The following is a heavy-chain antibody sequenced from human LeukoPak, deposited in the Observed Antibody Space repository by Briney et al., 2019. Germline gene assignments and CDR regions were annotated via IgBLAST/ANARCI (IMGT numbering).Heavy chain of an antibody. CDR2: IYYSGST. V-gene: IGHV4-39*07. CDR1: GGSISSSSYY. J-gene: IGHJ4*02. CDR3: TRGRGI. D-gene: IGHD3-10*01. Sequence: SETLSLTCTVSGGSISSSSYYWGWIRQPPGKGLEWIGSIYYSGSTYYNPSLKSRVTISLDTSKNQFSLKLTSVTAADTAVYYCTRGRGIWGQGTLVTVSS.